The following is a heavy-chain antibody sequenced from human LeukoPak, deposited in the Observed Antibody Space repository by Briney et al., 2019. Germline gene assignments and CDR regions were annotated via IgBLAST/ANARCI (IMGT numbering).Heavy chain of an antibody. D-gene: IGHD1-26*01. Sequence: SETLSLTCTVSGDSVSSNTYYWGWIRQPPGKGLEWIGSIYYSGNTYYNPPLKSRVAISVDTSKNQFSLKLSSVTAADTAVYYCARRGRWELLRRLWFDPWGQGTLVTVSS. V-gene: IGHV4-39*01. CDR2: IYYSGNT. CDR1: GDSVSSNTYY. J-gene: IGHJ5*02. CDR3: ARRGRWELLRRLWFDP.